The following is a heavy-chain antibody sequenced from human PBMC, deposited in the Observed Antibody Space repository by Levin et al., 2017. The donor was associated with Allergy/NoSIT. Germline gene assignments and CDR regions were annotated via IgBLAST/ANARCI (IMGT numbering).Heavy chain of an antibody. Sequence: GGSLRLSCKGSGYSFTSYWIGWVRQMPGKGLEWMGIIYPGDSDTRYSPSFQGQVTISADKSISTAYLQWSSLKASDTAMYYCARRVGGSYASTNWFDPWGQGTLVTVSS. J-gene: IGHJ5*02. CDR1: GYSFTSYW. CDR2: IYPGDSDT. CDR3: ARRVGGSYASTNWFDP. V-gene: IGHV5-51*01. D-gene: IGHD1-26*01.